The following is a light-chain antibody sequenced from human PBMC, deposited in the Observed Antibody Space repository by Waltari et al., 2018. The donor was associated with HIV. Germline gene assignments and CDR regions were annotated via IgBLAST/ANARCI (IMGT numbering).Light chain of an antibody. CDR2: QAS. CDR3: QQYETYYT. Sequence: DIRLTQTPSTLSAAVRDTVTITCRASHNIGTSLAWYQQKPGKAPTLLIYQASTLQNGVSSRFSGSGSGTEFTLTITSLHRDDFASYFCQQYETYYTFGQVSMLE. V-gene: IGKV1-5*03. J-gene: IGKJ2*01. CDR1: HNIGTS.